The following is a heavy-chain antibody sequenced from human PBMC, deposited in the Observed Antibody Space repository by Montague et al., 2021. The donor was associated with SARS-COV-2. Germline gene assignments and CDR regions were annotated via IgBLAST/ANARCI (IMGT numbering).Heavy chain of an antibody. CDR2: IDYTGST. D-gene: IGHD3-22*01. V-gene: IGHV4-39*07. J-gene: IGHJ6*02. Sequence: SETLSLTCTVSGGSISSSSYYWGWIRQPPGKGLEWIGSIDYTGSTYYXSSLKSRVTISVDTSKNQFSLKLSSVTAADTAVYYCARDTRIAMLVVVTRYGLDVWGQGTTVTVSS. CDR1: GGSISSSSYY. CDR3: ARDTRIAMLVVVTRYGLDV.